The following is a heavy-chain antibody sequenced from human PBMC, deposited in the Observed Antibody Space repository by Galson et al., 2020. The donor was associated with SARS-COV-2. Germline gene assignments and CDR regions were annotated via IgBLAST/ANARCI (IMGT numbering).Heavy chain of an antibody. D-gene: IGHD1-1*01. CDR3: ASLRQLERRRVFSPARNWFDP. J-gene: IGHJ5*02. V-gene: IGHV4-34*01. CDR1: GGSFSGYY. CDR2: INHSGST. Sequence: SETLSLTCAVYGGSFSGYYWSWIRQPPGKGLEWIGEINHSGSTNYNPSLKSRVTISVDTSKNQFSLKLSSVTAADTAVYYCASLRQLERRRVFSPARNWFDPWGQGTLVTVSS.